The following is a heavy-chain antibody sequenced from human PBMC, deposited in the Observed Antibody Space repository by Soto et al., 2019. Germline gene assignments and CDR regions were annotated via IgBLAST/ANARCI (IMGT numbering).Heavy chain of an antibody. CDR1: GFTFSSYW. V-gene: IGHV3-74*01. CDR2: INSDGSST. D-gene: IGHD1-1*01. Sequence: GGSLRLSCAASGFTFSSYWMHWVRQAPGKGLVWVSRINSDGSSTSYADSVKGRFTISRDNAKNTLYLQMNSLRAEDTAVYYCARESPTGYYGMDVWGQGTTVNVSS. CDR3: ARESPTGYYGMDV. J-gene: IGHJ6*02.